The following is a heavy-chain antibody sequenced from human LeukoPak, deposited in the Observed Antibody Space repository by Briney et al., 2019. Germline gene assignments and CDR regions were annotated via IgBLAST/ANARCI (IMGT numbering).Heavy chain of an antibody. D-gene: IGHD6-6*01. CDR2: ISDSGGNT. Sequence: GGSLRLSCAASGFNFNTYGMSWVRQAPGKGLEWVSAISDSGGNTYYADSVKGRFTISRDNSKNTLYLQMNSLRAEDTAAYYXXXXXEYSSSSGGYFDYWGQGTLVTVSS. CDR1: GFNFNTYG. J-gene: IGHJ4*02. CDR3: XXXXEYSSSSGGYFDY. V-gene: IGHV3-23*01.